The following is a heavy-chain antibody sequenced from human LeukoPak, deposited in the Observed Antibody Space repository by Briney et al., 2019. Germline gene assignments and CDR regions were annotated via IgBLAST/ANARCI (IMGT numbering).Heavy chain of an antibody. CDR2: INHSGST. D-gene: IGHD3-22*01. V-gene: IGHV4-34*01. CDR1: GGSISSYY. J-gene: IGHJ4*02. CDR3: ARPYDSSGYYPY. Sequence: PSETLSLTCTVSGGSISSYYWSWIRQPPGKGLEWIGEINHSGSTNYNPSLKSRVTISVDTSKNQFSLKLSSVTAADTAVYYCARPYDSSGYYPYWGQGNLVTVSS.